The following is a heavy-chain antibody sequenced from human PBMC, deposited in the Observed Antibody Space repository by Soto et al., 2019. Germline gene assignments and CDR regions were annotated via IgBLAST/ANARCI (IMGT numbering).Heavy chain of an antibody. CDR2: IYPGDSDT. CDR1: GYCFTSYW. D-gene: IGHD1-26*01. Sequence: GESLKISCKASGYCFTSYWIGWVRQMPGKGLEWMGIIYPGDSDTIYSPSFQGQVTISADKSISTAYLQWNSLKASDTAMYYCARPPYSASYYYFDQWGQGTPVTVSS. CDR3: ARPPYSASYYYFDQ. J-gene: IGHJ4*02. V-gene: IGHV5-51*01.